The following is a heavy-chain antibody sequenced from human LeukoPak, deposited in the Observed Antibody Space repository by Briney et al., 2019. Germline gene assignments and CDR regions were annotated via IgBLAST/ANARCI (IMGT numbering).Heavy chain of an antibody. CDR1: GGSFSGYY. V-gene: IGHV4-34*01. CDR2: INHSGST. D-gene: IGHD3-10*01. Sequence: PSETLSLTCAVYGGSFSGYYWSWIRQPPGKGLEWMGEINHSGSTNYNPSLKSRVTISVDTSKNQFSLKLSSVTAADTAVYYCARRRHYYGSGSPFDYWGQGTLVTVSS. J-gene: IGHJ4*02. CDR3: ARRRHYYGSGSPFDY.